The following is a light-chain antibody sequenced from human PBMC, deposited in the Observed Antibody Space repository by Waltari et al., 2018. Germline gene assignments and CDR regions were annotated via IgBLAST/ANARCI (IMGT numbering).Light chain of an antibody. J-gene: IGKJ4*01. CDR3: QQCYNSPLT. V-gene: IGKV4-1*01. Sequence: DIVMTQSPDSLALSLGETATINCKSSQVVLYSSTNRNCLAWYQQKPGQPPKLLIYWASTRESGVPDRFIGSESGTDFTLTISSLQAEDVAVYYCQQCYNSPLTFGGGTKVAIK. CDR1: QVVLYSSTNRNC. CDR2: WAS.